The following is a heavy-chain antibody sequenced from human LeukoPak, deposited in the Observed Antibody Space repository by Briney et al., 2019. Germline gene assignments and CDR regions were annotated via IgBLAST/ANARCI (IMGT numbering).Heavy chain of an antibody. D-gene: IGHD3-16*01. Sequence: SGGSLRLSCVASGCTFSRYEMNWVHQAPGKGLEWVSYISSSGSTIYYADSVKGRFTISRDNAKNSLYLQMDSLKAEDTAVYYCATDNWGGQGTLVTVSS. CDR1: GCTFSRYE. CDR3: ATDNW. CDR2: ISSSGSTI. J-gene: IGHJ4*02. V-gene: IGHV3-48*03.